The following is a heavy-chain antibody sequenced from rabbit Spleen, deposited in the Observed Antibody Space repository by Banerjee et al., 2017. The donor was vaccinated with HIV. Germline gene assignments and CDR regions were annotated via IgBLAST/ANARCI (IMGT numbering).Heavy chain of an antibody. D-gene: IGHD4-1*01. CDR3: ARDSDNSGGWDALDP. V-gene: IGHV1S40*01. Sequence: QSLEESGGDLVKPGASLTLTCTASGFSFTSNYMCWVRQAPGKGPEWIACIFGGSTGSIYYASWVNGRFTISKTSSITVTLQMTSLTDADTAMYFCARDSDNSGGWDALDPWGQGTLVTVS. CDR2: IFGGSTGSI. J-gene: IGHJ2*01. CDR1: GFSFTSNY.